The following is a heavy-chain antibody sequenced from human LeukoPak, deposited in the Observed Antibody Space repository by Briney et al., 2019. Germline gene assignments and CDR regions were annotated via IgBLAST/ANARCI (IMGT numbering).Heavy chain of an antibody. CDR2: IRSKTYDGTT. J-gene: IGHJ4*02. Sequence: GGSLRLSCTASGFTFGDYSMNWVRQPPGKGLEWVGFIRSKTYDGTTEYAASVKGRFNISRDDSKSIAYLQMNSLKTEDTAVYYCTRGRRGGWFGELLSDYWGQGTLVTVSS. D-gene: IGHD3-10*01. V-gene: IGHV3-49*04. CDR1: GFTFGDYS. CDR3: TRGRRGGWFGELLSDY.